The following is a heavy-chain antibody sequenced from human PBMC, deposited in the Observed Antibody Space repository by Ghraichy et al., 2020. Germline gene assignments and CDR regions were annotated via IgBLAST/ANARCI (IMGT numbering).Heavy chain of an antibody. J-gene: IGHJ5*02. CDR3: ARDQEWRASSSGFDP. V-gene: IGHV4-59*01. CDR2: IYHNGRT. CDR1: GDSLNNYY. D-gene: IGHD2-2*01. Sequence: EALNISCTVSGDSLNNYYWSWIRQAPGKGLEWIGSIYHNGRTKYNPSLKSRVTMSVDTSKNQFSLSLTSVTAADTAVFYCARDQEWRASSSGFDPWDQGTLVSVSP.